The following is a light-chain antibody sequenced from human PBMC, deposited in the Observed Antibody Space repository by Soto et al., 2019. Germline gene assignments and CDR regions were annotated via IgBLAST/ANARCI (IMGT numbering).Light chain of an antibody. CDR1: QDISNY. CDR2: DAF. Sequence: DIQMTPSPSSLSASVGDRVTITCQASQDISNYLNWYQQKPGKAPKLLIFDAFSLETGVTSRFSGSGSGTDFTFTISSLQPEDIATYYCQQYENPPSTFGQGTRLEIK. CDR3: QQYENPPST. J-gene: IGKJ5*01. V-gene: IGKV1-33*01.